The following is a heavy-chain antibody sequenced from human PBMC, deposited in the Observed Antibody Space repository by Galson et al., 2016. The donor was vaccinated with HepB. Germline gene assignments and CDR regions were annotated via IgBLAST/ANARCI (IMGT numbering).Heavy chain of an antibody. J-gene: IGHJ4*02. V-gene: IGHV4-39*01. CDR3: ARHWSRCSTTTCYGYYFDY. Sequence: SETLSLTCTVSGGSISSRSEYWGWIRQPPGKGLEWIATIYYSGSAYYNPSLKSRVTMSVDTSQNQFSLKLTSVTAADTAVYYCARHWSRCSTTTCYGYYFDYWGQGNLVTVSS. CDR1: GGSISSRSEY. D-gene: IGHD2-2*01. CDR2: IYYSGSA.